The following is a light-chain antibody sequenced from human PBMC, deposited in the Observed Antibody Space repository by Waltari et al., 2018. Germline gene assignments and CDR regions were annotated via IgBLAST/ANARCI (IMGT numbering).Light chain of an antibody. V-gene: IGKV1-6*02. J-gene: IGKJ3*01. CDR3: LQDSNYPFT. CDR1: QGIRND. CDR2: AAS. Sequence: AIQMTQSPSSLSASVGDRVTITCRASQGIRNDLGWYQQKPGKPPKLLIYAASTLQTGVPSRFRGSGFGTDFTLTISSLQPADFATYYCLQDSNYPFTFGPGTKVDIK.